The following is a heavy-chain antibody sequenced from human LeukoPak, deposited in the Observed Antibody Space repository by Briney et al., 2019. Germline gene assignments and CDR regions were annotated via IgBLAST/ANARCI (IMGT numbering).Heavy chain of an antibody. J-gene: IGHJ3*02. CDR3: ARGRYCSADICTGGDSFDI. CDR2: KYARGSS. Sequence: SETLSLTCTVSGGSNNSYYWSWIRQPPGKGLEWIGRKYARGSSNYNPPVQSRVTMSVDTSKNQFSLKLRSVTAADTAVYYCARGRYCSADICTGGDSFDIWGQGTMVSASP. V-gene: IGHV4-4*07. D-gene: IGHD2-15*01. CDR1: GGSNNSYY.